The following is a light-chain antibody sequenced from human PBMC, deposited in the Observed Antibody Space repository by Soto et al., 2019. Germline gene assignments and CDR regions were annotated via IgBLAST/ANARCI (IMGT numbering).Light chain of an antibody. V-gene: IGKV3-11*01. Sequence: EIVLTQSPATLSLSPGERATLSCRASQSVSSYLAWYQQKPGQAPRLLISDASNRATGIPARFSGSGSGTAFTLTISRLEPEDFAVYYCHQRSNWPWTFGQGTKVEIK. CDR3: HQRSNWPWT. CDR1: QSVSSY. J-gene: IGKJ1*01. CDR2: DAS.